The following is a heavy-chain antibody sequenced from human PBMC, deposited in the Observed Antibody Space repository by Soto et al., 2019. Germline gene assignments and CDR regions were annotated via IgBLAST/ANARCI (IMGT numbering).Heavy chain of an antibody. Sequence: QVQLVESGGGVVQPGKSLRLSCAASGFTFSSYAMHWARQAPGKGLEWVTVISIRGGEEYYAESVRGRFTLSRDDSKNTLYLQMDSLRVEDTAVYYCARGTIVARQHLDYWGQGTLVTVSS. V-gene: IGHV3-30*03. CDR1: GFTFSSYA. J-gene: IGHJ4*02. CDR2: ISIRGGEE. CDR3: ARGTIVARQHLDY. D-gene: IGHD6-6*01.